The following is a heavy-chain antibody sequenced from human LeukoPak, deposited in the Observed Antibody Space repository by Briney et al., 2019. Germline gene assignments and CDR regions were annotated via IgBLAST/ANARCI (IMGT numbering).Heavy chain of an antibody. D-gene: IGHD3-10*01. Sequence: PGGSLRLSCAASGFTFSSYGMNWVRQAPGKGLEWVSGISGNGGSTYYADSVKGRFTISRDNSKNTLYLQMSSLRAEDTAVYYCSRHRGLLWSATWGQGTLVTVSS. CDR1: GFTFSSYG. V-gene: IGHV3-23*01. CDR2: ISGNGGST. J-gene: IGHJ5*02. CDR3: SRHRGLLWSAT.